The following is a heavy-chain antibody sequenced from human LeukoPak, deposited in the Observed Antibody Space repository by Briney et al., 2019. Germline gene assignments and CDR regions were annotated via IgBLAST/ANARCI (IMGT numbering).Heavy chain of an antibody. CDR1: GDSVSSNTAA. CDR3: ARDPSGDQGFDC. J-gene: IGHJ5*01. V-gene: IGHV6-1*01. CDR2: TYYRSKWNH. Sequence: SQTLSLTCAISGDSVSSNTAAWYWIRQSPSRGLEWLGRTYYRSKWNHQYAESVKSRITIDADTSKNQSSLQLNSVTPDDTAVYYCARDPSGDQGFDCWGQGTLVTVSS. D-gene: IGHD3-10*01.